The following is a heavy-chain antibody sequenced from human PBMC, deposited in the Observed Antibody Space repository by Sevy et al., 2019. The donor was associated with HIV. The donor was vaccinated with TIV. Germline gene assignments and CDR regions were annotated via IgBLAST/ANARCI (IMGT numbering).Heavy chain of an antibody. CDR1: GYTFTSYG. Sequence: ASVKVSCKASGYTFTSYGISWVRQAPGQGLEWMGWISAYNGNTNYAQKLQGRVTMTTDTSTSTAYMGLRSLRSDDTAVYYCARDLSNTSSYYYYYGMDVWGQGTTVTVSS. D-gene: IGHD2-2*02. V-gene: IGHV1-18*01. CDR3: ARDLSNTSSYYYYYGMDV. CDR2: ISAYNGNT. J-gene: IGHJ6*02.